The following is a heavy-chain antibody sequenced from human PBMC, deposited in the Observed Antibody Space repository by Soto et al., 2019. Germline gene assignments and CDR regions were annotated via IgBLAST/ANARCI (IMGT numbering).Heavy chain of an antibody. D-gene: IGHD6-19*01. V-gene: IGHV3-48*02. CDR1: GVTFCTDS. J-gene: IGHJ4*02. Sequence: GGSLRLSCVASGVTFCTDSMNWVRQAPGKGLEWVAHISTSGATRYYADSVKGRFTISRDNAKTSLYLQMDSLRNEDTAVYYCARFFGSGFDYWGQGTLVTVSS. CDR2: ISTSGATR. CDR3: ARFFGSGFDY.